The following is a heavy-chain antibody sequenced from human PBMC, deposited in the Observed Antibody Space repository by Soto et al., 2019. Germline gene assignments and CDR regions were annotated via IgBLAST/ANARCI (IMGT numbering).Heavy chain of an antibody. CDR3: ARVDRYCSSTSCYYYYGMDV. CDR1: GYTFTSYD. V-gene: IGHV1-8*01. D-gene: IGHD2-2*01. J-gene: IGHJ6*02. CDR2: MNPNSGNT. Sequence: ASVKVSCQASGYTFTSYDINWVRQATGQGLEWMGWMNPNSGNTGYAQKFQGRVTMTRNTSISTAYMELSSLRSEDTAVYYCARVDRYCSSTSCYYYYGMDVWGQGTTVTVSS.